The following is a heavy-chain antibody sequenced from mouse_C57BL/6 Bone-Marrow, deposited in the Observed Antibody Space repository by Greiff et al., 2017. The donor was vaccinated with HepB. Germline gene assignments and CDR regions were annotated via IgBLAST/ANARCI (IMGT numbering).Heavy chain of an antibody. D-gene: IGHD4-1*02. CDR3: ASTGTTWFAY. J-gene: IGHJ3*01. CDR1: GYAFSSSW. Sequence: QVQLQQSGPELVKPGASVKISCKASGYAFSSSWMNWVKQRPGKGLEWIGRIYPGDGDTNYNGKFKGKATLTADKSSSTAYMQLSSLTSKDSAVYFCASTGTTWFAYWGQGTLVTVSA. CDR2: IYPGDGDT. V-gene: IGHV1-82*01.